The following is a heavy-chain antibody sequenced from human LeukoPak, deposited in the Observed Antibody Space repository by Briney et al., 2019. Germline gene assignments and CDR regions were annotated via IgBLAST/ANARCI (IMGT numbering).Heavy chain of an antibody. D-gene: IGHD6-19*01. CDR1: GGSISSYY. CDR2: IYYSGST. CDR3: ATPGIAVAGNDAFDI. Sequence: SETLSLTCTVSGGSISSYYWSRIRQPPGKGLEWIGHIYYSGSTNYNPSLKSRVTISVDTSKNQFSLKLSSVTAADTAVYYCATPGIAVAGNDAFDIWGQGTMVTVSS. J-gene: IGHJ3*02. V-gene: IGHV4-59*01.